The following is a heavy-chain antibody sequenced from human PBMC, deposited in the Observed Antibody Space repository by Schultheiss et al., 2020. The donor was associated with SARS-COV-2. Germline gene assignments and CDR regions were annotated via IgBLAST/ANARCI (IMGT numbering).Heavy chain of an antibody. CDR1: GYTFTSYA. V-gene: IGHV1-3*01. CDR3: ARGGTIFGVVSWFDP. CDR2: INAGNGNT. Sequence: ASVKVSCKASGYTFTSYAMHWVRQAPGQRLEWMGWINAGNGNTKYSQKFQGRVTITRDTSASTAYMELSSLRSEDTAVYYCARGGTIFGVVSWFDPWGQGTLVTVSS. J-gene: IGHJ5*02. D-gene: IGHD3-3*01.